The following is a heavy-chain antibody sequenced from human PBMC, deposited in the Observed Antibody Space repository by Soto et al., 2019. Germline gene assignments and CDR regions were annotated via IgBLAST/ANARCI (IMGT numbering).Heavy chain of an antibody. CDR2: ITDSGYTA. V-gene: IGHV3-23*01. CDR3: AKNGQWLATPPEA. D-gene: IGHD6-19*01. Sequence: GGSLRLSCAASGFSFGTFVMTWFRQAPGGGLEWVASITDSGYTASYAETVEGRFTVSRDNSKNKLHLQMNDLRAEDTATYYCAKNGQWLATPPEAWGQGTLVTVSS. CDR1: GFSFGTFV. J-gene: IGHJ4*02.